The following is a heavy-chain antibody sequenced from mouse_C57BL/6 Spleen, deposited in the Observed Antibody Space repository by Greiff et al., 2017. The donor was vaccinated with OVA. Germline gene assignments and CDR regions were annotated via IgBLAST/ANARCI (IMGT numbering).Heavy chain of an antibody. Sequence: EVQLQESGGGLVKPGGSLKLSCAASGFTFSDYGMHWVRQAPEKGLEWVAYISSGSSTIYYADTVKGRFTISRDNAKNTLFLQMTSLRSEDTAMYYCARAQTAQATLWFAYWGQGTLVTVSA. D-gene: IGHD3-2*02. CDR1: GFTFSDYG. CDR3: ARAQTAQATLWFAY. V-gene: IGHV5-17*01. J-gene: IGHJ3*01. CDR2: ISSGSSTI.